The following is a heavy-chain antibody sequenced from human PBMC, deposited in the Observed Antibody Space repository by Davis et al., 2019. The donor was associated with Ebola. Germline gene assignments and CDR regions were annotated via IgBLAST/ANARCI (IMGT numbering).Heavy chain of an antibody. CDR1: GYTFNSYD. Sequence: AASVKDSCKASGYTFNSYDINWVRQATGQGLEWMGWMNPNSGNTGYAQKFQGRITMSRNTSIGTAYMELSSLRSEDTAVYYCARGDNNYLYGYYYYGMDVWGQGTTVTVSS. CDR3: ARGDNNYLYGYYYYGMDV. J-gene: IGHJ6*02. V-gene: IGHV1-8*01. CDR2: MNPNSGNT. D-gene: IGHD4-11*01.